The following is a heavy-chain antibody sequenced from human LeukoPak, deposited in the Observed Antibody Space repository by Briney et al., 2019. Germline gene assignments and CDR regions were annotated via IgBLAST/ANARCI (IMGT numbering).Heavy chain of an antibody. CDR2: ISYDGSNK. Sequence: PGGSLRLSCAASGFTFSSYGMHWVRQAPGKGLEWVAVISYDGSNKYYADSVKGRFTISKDNSKNTLYLQMNSLRAEDTAVYYCARDYRGYYGMDVWGQGTTVTVSS. J-gene: IGHJ6*02. D-gene: IGHD4-11*01. CDR1: GFTFSSYG. CDR3: ARDYRGYYGMDV. V-gene: IGHV3-30*03.